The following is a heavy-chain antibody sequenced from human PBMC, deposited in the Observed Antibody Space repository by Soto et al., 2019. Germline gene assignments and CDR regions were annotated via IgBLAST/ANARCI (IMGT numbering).Heavy chain of an antibody. CDR2: IIPRFGTT. CDR1: GDSFSKYT. CDR3: ARGRGLYNSGRSQLDS. V-gene: IGHV1-69*13. Sequence: GASVKVSCKASGDSFSKYTVNWVRQAPRQGLEWMGGIIPRFGTTNYAPTLQDRVTVTADESMNTVYMELSSLRSEDTALYYCARGRGLYNSGRSQLDSWGQGTPVTVSS. D-gene: IGHD1-1*01. J-gene: IGHJ4*02.